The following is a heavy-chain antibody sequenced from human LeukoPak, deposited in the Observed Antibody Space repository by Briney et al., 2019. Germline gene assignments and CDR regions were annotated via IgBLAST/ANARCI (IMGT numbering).Heavy chain of an antibody. V-gene: IGHV3-23*01. J-gene: IGHJ4*02. CDR2: ISASGDGT. D-gene: IGHD2-15*01. CDR1: GFTFSSYT. Sequence: PGGSLRPSCAASGFTFSSYTISWVRQAPGEGLEWVSAISASGDGTYYADSVKGRFTISRDNFENTLYLQMNSLRAEDTAVYYCAKSRDSRYDYFDYWGQGILVTVSS. CDR3: AKSRDSRYDYFDY.